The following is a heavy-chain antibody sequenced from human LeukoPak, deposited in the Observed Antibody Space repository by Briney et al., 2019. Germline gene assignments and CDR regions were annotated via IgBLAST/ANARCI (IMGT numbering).Heavy chain of an antibody. CDR2: INGDGTTT. CDR3: AKGSSSGYGGNVDY. D-gene: IGHD4-23*01. V-gene: IGHV3-74*01. CDR1: GFTLSNYW. J-gene: IGHJ4*02. Sequence: GGSLRLSCAVSGFTLSNYWMHWVRQAPGKGLVWVSRINGDGTTTTYADSVKGRFTVSRDNAKNSLYLQMNSLRAEDTALYYCAKGSSSGYGGNVDYWGQGTLVTVSS.